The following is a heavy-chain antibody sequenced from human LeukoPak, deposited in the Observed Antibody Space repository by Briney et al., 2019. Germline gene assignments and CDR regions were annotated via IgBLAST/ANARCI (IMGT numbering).Heavy chain of an antibody. J-gene: IGHJ4*02. CDR2: TSYDGSTK. CDR1: GFTFGSYG. D-gene: IGHD2-2*01. CDR3: ARGPVISSSFVYYFDH. V-gene: IGHV3-30*19. Sequence: PGGSLRLSCAASGFTFGSYGMHWVRQAPGKGLEWMATTSYDGSTKYHADSVKGRFTISRDNSKNTLYLQMNSLRAEDTAVYYCARGPVISSSFVYYFDHWGQGTLVTVSS.